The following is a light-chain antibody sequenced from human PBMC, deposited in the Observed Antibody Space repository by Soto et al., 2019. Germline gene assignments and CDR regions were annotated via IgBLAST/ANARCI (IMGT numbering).Light chain of an antibody. CDR3: QQYNTYWT. CDR1: QTISSW. Sequence: DIQMTQSPSTLSASVGDRVTITCRASQTISSWLAWYQAKPGKAPKLLIYKASNLGSGVPSRFSGSGSGTEFTLTISSLLPDDFATYYCQQYNTYWTFGQGTKVEIK. J-gene: IGKJ1*01. V-gene: IGKV1-5*03. CDR2: KAS.